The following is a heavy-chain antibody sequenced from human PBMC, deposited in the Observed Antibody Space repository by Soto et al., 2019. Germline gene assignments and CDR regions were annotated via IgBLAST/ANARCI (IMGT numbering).Heavy chain of an antibody. CDR1: GYSFSGYY. CDR2: IKPNSGGT. Sequence: GASVKVSCKASGYSFSGYYMNWVRQAPGQGLEWMGWIKPNSGGTDYAQKFQGRVTMIRDTSISTAYMELRGLRYDDTAVYYCARTRGVIPRVTYNWFDPWGQGTLVTVSS. V-gene: IGHV1-2*02. D-gene: IGHD3-10*01. J-gene: IGHJ5*02. CDR3: ARTRGVIPRVTYNWFDP.